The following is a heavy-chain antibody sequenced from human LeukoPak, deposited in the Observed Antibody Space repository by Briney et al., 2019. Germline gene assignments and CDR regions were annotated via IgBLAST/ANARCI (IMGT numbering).Heavy chain of an antibody. CDR3: ASLPSYDGSGSRDY. CDR1: GGSFSGYY. V-gene: IGHV4-34*01. CDR2: INHSGST. J-gene: IGHJ4*02. D-gene: IGHD3-22*01. Sequence: PSETLSLTCAVYGGSFSGYYWSWIRQPPGKGLEWIGEINHSGSTNYNPSLKSRVAISVDTSKNQFSLKLSSVTAADTAVYYCASLPSYDGSGSRDYWGQGTLVTVSS.